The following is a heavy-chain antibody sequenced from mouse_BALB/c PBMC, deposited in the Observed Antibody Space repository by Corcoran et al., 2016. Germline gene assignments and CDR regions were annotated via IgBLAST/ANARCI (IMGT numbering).Heavy chain of an antibody. J-gene: IGHJ4*01. CDR2: INTYTGEP. V-gene: IGHV9-1*02. Sequence: QIQLVQSGPELKKPGETVKISCKASGYTFTNYGMNWVKQAPGKGLKWRGWINTYTGEPTYADDFKGRFAFSLETSASTAYLQINNLKNEDMATYFCARGSFILRDYYAMDYWGQGTSVTVSS. CDR3: ARGSFILRDYYAMDY. D-gene: IGHD1-1*01. CDR1: GYTFTNYG.